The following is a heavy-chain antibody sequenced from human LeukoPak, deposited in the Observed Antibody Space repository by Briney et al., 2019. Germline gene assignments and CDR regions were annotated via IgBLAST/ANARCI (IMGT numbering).Heavy chain of an antibody. J-gene: IGHJ3*02. Sequence: GGSLRLSCAASGFTFSSYAMSWVRQAPGKGLEWVANIKQDGSEKYYVDSVKGRFTNSRDNAKNSLYLQMNSLRAEDTAVYYCATRGGATTGWSYAFDIWGQGTMVTVSS. CDR3: ATRGGATTGWSYAFDI. V-gene: IGHV3-7*01. D-gene: IGHD1-26*01. CDR2: IKQDGSEK. CDR1: GFTFSSYA.